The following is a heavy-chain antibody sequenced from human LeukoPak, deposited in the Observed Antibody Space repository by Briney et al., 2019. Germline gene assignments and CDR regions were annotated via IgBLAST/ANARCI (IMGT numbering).Heavy chain of an antibody. CDR1: GGSISSGNYY. V-gene: IGHV4-61*02. CDR3: ARDAQFGVIII. D-gene: IGHD3-3*01. CDR2: IYTSGST. Sequence: SETLSLTCTVSGGSISSGNYYWSWIRQRAGKGLEWIGRIYTSGSTDYSPSLKSRVTASIDTSKNQFSLNLSSVTAADTAVYFCARDAQFGVIIIWGQGTLVTVSS. J-gene: IGHJ1*01.